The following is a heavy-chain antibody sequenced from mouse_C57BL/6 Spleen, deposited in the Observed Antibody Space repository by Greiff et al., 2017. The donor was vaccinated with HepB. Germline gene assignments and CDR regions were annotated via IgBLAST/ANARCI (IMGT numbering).Heavy chain of an antibody. CDR2: IWSGGST. J-gene: IGHJ1*03. Sequence: VQGVESGPGLVQPSQSLSITCTVSGFSLTSYGVHWVRQSPGKGLEWLGVIWSGGSTDYNAAFISRLSISKDNSKSQVFFKMNSLQADDTAIYYCASTYGSSYRYFDVWGTGTTVTVSS. CDR1: GFSLTSYG. V-gene: IGHV2-2*01. CDR3: ASTYGSSYRYFDV. D-gene: IGHD1-1*01.